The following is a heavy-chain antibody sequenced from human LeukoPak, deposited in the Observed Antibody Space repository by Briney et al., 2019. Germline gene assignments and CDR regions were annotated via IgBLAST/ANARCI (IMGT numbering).Heavy chain of an antibody. CDR2: ARNKGNIYTT. Sequence: GGTLRLSCAASGFTFSDHYMDRVRQAPGKGLEWVGRARNKGNIYTTDYAASVNGRFTISRDDSKNSLYLQMNSLKTEDTAVYYCARCGSYYSDYWGQGTLVTVSS. D-gene: IGHD1-26*01. CDR1: GFTFSDHY. CDR3: ARCGSYYSDY. V-gene: IGHV3-72*01. J-gene: IGHJ4*02.